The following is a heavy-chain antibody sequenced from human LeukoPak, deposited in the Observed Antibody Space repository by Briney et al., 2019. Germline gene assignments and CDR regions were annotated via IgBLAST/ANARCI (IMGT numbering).Heavy chain of an antibody. CDR2: ISSSGNTI. Sequence: GGSLRLSCAASGFTFSSYEMNWVRQAPGKGLEWVSYISSSGNTIYYADSVKGRFTISRDNAKNSLYLQMNSLRAEDTAMYYCARVHMGATGAFDSWGQGTLVTVSS. CDR1: GFTFSSYE. CDR3: ARVHMGATGAFDS. D-gene: IGHD1-26*01. J-gene: IGHJ4*02. V-gene: IGHV3-48*03.